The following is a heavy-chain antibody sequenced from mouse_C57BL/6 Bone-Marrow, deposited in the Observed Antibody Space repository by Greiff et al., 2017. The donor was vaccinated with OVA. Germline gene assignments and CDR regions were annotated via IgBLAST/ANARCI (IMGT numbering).Heavy chain of an antibody. CDR1: GFTFSSYA. V-gene: IGHV5S21*01. D-gene: IGHD1-1*01. Sequence: EVRLVESGEGLVKPGGSLKLSCAASGFTFSSYAMSWVRQTPEKRLEWVAYISSGGDYTYYADTVKGRFTISRDNARNTLYLQMSSLKSEDTAMYYCARDYGSPWFAYWGQGTLVTVSA. CDR3: ARDYGSPWFAY. CDR2: ISSGGDYT. J-gene: IGHJ3*01.